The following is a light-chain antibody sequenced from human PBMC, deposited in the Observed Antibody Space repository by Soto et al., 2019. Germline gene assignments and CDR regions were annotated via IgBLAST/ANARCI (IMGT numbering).Light chain of an antibody. CDR2: AAS. V-gene: IGKV1-27*01. CDR1: QGSSKY. J-gene: IGKJ1*01. CDR3: QVQDSAPWT. Sequence: DIQMTQSPSSLYASVGDRVTITCRASQGSSKYLAWYQQKPEKVHKLLIYAASTLQSGVPSRFSGSGSGPDFTLTISSLQPEDVATYYFQVQDSAPWTFGQGTKVDIK.